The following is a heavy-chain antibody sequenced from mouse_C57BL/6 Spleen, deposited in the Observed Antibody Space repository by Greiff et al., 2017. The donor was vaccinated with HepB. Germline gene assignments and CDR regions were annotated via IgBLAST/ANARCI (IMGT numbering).Heavy chain of an antibody. CDR2: IYPRSGNT. CDR1: GYTFTSYG. V-gene: IGHV1-81*01. J-gene: IGHJ2*01. CDR3: ARSNHYYGSSSYYFDY. Sequence: QVQLQQSGAELARPGASVKLSCKASGYTFTSYGISWVKQRTGQGLEWIGEIYPRSGNTYYNEKFKGKATLTADKSSSTAYMELRSLTSEDSAVYFCARSNHYYGSSSYYFDYWGQGTTLTVSS. D-gene: IGHD1-1*01.